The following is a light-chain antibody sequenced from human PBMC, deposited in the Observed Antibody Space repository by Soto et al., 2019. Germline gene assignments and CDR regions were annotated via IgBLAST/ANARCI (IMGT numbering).Light chain of an antibody. CDR1: SSNIGAGHD. V-gene: IGLV1-40*01. J-gene: IGLJ2*01. CDR2: GNS. Sequence: QSVLTQPPSVSGAPGQRVTISCTGSSSNIGAGHDVHWYQQLPGTAPKLLINGNSNRPSGVPDRFSGSKSGTSASLAITGLQAEDEADYYCQSYDSSLSVVFGGGTKLTVL. CDR3: QSYDSSLSVV.